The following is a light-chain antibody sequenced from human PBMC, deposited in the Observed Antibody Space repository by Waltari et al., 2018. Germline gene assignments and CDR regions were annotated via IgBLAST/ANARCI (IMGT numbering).Light chain of an antibody. CDR3: QAWDSSTVVV. CDR1: KLGDKY. Sequence: SYELTQPPSVSVSPGQTASITCSGDKLGDKYVCWYQQKPGQSPLLVIYQDSKRPSGVPERFSGSNSGNTATLTISGTQAMDEADYYCQAWDSSTVVVFGGGTRLTVL. V-gene: IGLV3-1*01. J-gene: IGLJ3*02. CDR2: QDS.